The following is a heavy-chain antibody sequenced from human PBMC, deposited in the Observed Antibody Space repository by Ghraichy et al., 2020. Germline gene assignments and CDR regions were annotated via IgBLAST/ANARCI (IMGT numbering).Heavy chain of an antibody. J-gene: IGHJ5*02. Sequence: SETLSLTCAVYGGSFSGYYWIWIRQPPGKGLEWIGEINHSGSTNYNPSLKSRVTISVDTSKNQFSLKLSSVTAADTAVYYCARGSYAFWSGYYKFSSGDNWFDPWGQGTLVTVSS. CDR3: ARGSYAFWSGYYKFSSGDNWFDP. CDR2: INHSGST. D-gene: IGHD3-3*01. V-gene: IGHV4-34*01. CDR1: GGSFSGYY.